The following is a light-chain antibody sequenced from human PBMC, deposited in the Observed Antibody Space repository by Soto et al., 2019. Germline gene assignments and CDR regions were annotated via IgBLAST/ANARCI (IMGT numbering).Light chain of an antibody. CDR2: KAS. V-gene: IGKV1-5*03. Sequence: DFQMTQSPSTLSASVGDRVTITFPASQTISSWLAWYQQKPGKAPKLLIYKASTLKSGVPSRFSGSGSGTEFTLTISSLQPDDFATYYCQHYNSNSEAFGQGTKVDI. J-gene: IGKJ1*01. CDR1: QTISSW. CDR3: QHYNSNSEA.